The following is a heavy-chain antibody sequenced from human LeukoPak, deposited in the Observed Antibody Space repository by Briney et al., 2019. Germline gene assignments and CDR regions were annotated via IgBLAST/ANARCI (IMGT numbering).Heavy chain of an antibody. CDR3: ARDMYYYDSSGFHYFDY. J-gene: IGHJ4*02. D-gene: IGHD3-22*01. Sequence: GGSLRLSCAASRFTFSNYAMNWVRQAPGKGLEWVSAISGSGGNTYYADSVKGRFTISRDNAKNSLYLQMNSLRAEDTAVYYCARDMYYYDSSGFHYFDYWCQGALVTVSS. V-gene: IGHV3-23*01. CDR1: RFTFSNYA. CDR2: ISGSGGNT.